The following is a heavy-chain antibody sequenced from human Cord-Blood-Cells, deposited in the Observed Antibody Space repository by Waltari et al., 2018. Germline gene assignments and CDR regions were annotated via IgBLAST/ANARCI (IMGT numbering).Heavy chain of an antibody. CDR2: INPNSGGT. D-gene: IGHD7-27*01. J-gene: IGHJ2*01. Sequence: QVQLVPAGAEVKKPGASVKVSCKASGYTFPGSYMHWVSPAPGQGLEWMGWINPNSGGTNYAQKFQGRVTMTRDTSISTAYMELSRLRPDDTAVYYCARSAAVWGLWYFDLWGRGTLVTVSS. CDR1: GYTFPGSY. V-gene: IGHV1-2*02. CDR3: ARSAAVWGLWYFDL.